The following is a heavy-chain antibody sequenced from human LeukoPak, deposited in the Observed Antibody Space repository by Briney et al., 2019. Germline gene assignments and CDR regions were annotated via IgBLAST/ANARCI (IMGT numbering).Heavy chain of an antibody. CDR3: ARLQGRGDNYLDY. V-gene: IGHV4-59*08. CDR2: ASYSGSS. J-gene: IGHJ4*02. CDR1: GGSINNYY. Sequence: SETLSLTCTVSGGSINNYYWSWIRQPPGKRLEWIGYASYSGSSSSNPSLESRVTISVDMSKNQFSLRLSSVTASDTAVYYCARLQGRGDNYLDYWGQGTLVTVSS. D-gene: IGHD7-27*01.